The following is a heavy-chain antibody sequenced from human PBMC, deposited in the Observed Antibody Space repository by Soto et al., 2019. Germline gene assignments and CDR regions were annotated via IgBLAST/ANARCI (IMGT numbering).Heavy chain of an antibody. CDR1: GFTFTSSA. V-gene: IGHV1-58*01. Sequence: SVKVSCKASGFTFTSSAVQWVRQARGQRLEWIGWIVVGSGNTNYAQKFQERVTITRDTSTSTAYMELSSLRSEDTAVYYCARDAPRFLEWLLLDYWGQGTLVTVSS. J-gene: IGHJ4*02. CDR2: IVVGSGNT. D-gene: IGHD3-3*01. CDR3: ARDAPRFLEWLLLDY.